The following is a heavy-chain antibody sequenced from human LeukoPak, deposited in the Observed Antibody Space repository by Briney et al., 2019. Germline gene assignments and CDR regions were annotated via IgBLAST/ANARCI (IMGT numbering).Heavy chain of an antibody. Sequence: GASVKVSCKASGYTFTGYYMHWVRQAPGQGLEWMGWINPNSGGTNYAQKFQGRVTMTRDTSISTAYMELSRLRSDDTAVYYCARYHSSGWYGYFDYWGQGTLVTVSS. D-gene: IGHD6-19*01. V-gene: IGHV1-2*02. J-gene: IGHJ4*02. CDR3: ARYHSSGWYGYFDY. CDR1: GYTFTGYY. CDR2: INPNSGGT.